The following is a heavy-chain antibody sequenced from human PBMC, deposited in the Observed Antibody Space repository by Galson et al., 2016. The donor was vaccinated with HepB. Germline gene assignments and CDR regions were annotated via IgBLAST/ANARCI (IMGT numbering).Heavy chain of an antibody. CDR2: TYYRSKWYN. Sequence: CAISGDSVSNNTAAWNWIRQSPSRGLEWLGRTYYRSKWYNDYAASVRSRITINADTSKNQFSLQLNSMTPDDTALYFCARGGSVRGVKGFDYWGPGTLVIVSS. D-gene: IGHD3-10*01. V-gene: IGHV6-1*01. CDR1: GDSVSNNTAA. CDR3: ARGGSVRGVKGFDY. J-gene: IGHJ4*02.